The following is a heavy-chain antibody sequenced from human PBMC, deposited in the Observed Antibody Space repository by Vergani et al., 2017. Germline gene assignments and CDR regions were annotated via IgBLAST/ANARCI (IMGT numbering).Heavy chain of an antibody. V-gene: IGHV3-7*01. D-gene: IGHD1-14*01. J-gene: IGHJ5*02. CDR2: IKQDGSEK. Sequence: EVQLVESGGGLVQPGGSLRLSCAASGLTFSSSWMSWVRQAPGKGLEWVANIKQDGSEKYYVDSVKGRFTISRDNAKNSLYLQMNSLRAEDTAVYYCARDLRLLYNRFDPWGQGTLVTVSS. CDR1: GLTFSSSW. CDR3: ARDLRLLYNRFDP.